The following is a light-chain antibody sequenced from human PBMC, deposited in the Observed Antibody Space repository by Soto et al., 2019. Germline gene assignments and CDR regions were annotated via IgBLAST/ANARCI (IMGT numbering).Light chain of an antibody. CDR2: GVN. CDR1: SSDFGDDKY. J-gene: IGLJ3*02. Sequence: QSALTQPPSVSGSPGQSITVSCTGSSSDFGDDKYVSWYQQQPGKGPNLLIYGVNSRPSGISNRFSGSKSGNTASLTISGLQVEDEAEYFCGSFTTSRIGVFGGGTQLTVL. CDR3: GSFTTSRIGV. V-gene: IGLV2-14*01.